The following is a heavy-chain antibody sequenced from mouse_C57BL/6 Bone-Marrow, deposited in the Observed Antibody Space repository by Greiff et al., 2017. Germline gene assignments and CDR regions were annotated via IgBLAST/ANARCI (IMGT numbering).Heavy chain of an antibody. CDR3: AIYGSSDYYAMDY. Sequence: HVQLQPSGPELVKPGASVKISCKASGYSFTSYYIHWVKQRPGQGLEWIGWIYPGSGNTKYNEKFKGKATLTADTSSSTAYMQLSSLTSEDSAVDYCAIYGSSDYYAMDYWGQGTSVTVSS. CDR1: GYSFTSYY. D-gene: IGHD1-1*01. J-gene: IGHJ4*01. V-gene: IGHV1-66*01. CDR2: IYPGSGNT.